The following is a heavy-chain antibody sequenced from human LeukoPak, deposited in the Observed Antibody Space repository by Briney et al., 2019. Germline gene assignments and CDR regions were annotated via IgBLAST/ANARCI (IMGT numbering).Heavy chain of an antibody. D-gene: IGHD3-22*01. CDR2: IYHSGST. J-gene: IGHJ4*02. CDR1: GYSISSGYY. CDR3: ARGSYYDSSGYYSIGVVDY. V-gene: IGHV4-38-2*02. Sequence: SETLSLTCTVSGYSISSGYYWGWIRQPPGKGLEWIGSIYHSGSTHYNPSLKSRVTISVDTSKNQFSLKLSSVTAADTAVYYCARGSYYDSSGYYSIGVVDYWGQGTLVTVSS.